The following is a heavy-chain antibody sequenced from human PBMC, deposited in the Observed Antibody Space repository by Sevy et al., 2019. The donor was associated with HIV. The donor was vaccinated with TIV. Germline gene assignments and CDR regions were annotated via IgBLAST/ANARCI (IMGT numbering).Heavy chain of an antibody. CDR3: TRHRPFMGDILTGYLDY. CDR2: IHPADSDT. V-gene: IGHV5-51*01. CDR1: GYTFTNYW. J-gene: IGHJ4*02. Sequence: GESLKISCKISGYTFTNYWIAWVRLMPGRGLEWMGVIHPADSDTRYSPSFQGHVTISADQSSSTTYLQWSSLEASDSAMYYCTRHRPFMGDILTGYLDYWGQGTLVTVSS. D-gene: IGHD3-9*01.